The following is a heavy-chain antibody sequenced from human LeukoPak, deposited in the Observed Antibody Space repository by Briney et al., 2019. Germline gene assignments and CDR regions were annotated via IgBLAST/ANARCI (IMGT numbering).Heavy chain of an antibody. CDR3: ARSDNWNFFDY. Sequence: PSETLSLTCTVSGGSISHYYWSWIRQPPGKGLEWIGYIYYSGSTNYNPSLKSRVTMSVDTSKNQFSLKLSSVTAADTAVYYCARSDNWNFFDYWGQGTLVTVSS. J-gene: IGHJ4*02. V-gene: IGHV4-59*01. CDR1: GGSISHYY. D-gene: IGHD1-20*01. CDR2: IYYSGST.